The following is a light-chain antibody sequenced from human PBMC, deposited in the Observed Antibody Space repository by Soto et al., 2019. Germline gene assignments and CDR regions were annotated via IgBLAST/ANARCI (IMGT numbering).Light chain of an antibody. J-gene: IGLJ1*01. CDR3: CSYAGTSTYV. Sequence: QSALTQPASVSGSPGQAITISCTGTSSDVGNYKFVSWYQHHPGKAPKLVIDEGSKRPSGVSNRFSGSKSGNTASLTISGLQAEDEADYYCCSYAGTSTYVFGTGTKVTV. CDR1: SSDVGNYKF. V-gene: IGLV2-23*01. CDR2: EGS.